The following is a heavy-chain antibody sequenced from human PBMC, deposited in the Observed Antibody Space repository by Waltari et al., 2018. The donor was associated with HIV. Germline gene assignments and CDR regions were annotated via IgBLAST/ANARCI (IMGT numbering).Heavy chain of an antibody. CDR2: FEPEDGET. CDR1: GYTLTELS. Sequence: QVQLVQSGAEVKKPGASVKVSCKVSGYTLTELSMHWVRQAPGKGLEWMGGFEPEDGETIYAQKCQGRVTMTEDTSTDTAYMELSSLRSEDTAVYYCATHPRIVGATSRYYYYGMDVWGQGTTVTVSS. V-gene: IGHV1-24*01. CDR3: ATHPRIVGATSRYYYYGMDV. D-gene: IGHD1-26*01. J-gene: IGHJ6*02.